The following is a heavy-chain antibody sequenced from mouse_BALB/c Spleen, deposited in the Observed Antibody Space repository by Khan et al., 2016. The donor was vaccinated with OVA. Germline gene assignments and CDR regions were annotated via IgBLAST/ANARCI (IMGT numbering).Heavy chain of an antibody. Sequence: EVQGVESGPELVKPGASVKISCKASGYSFTGYFMNWVMQSHGKSLEWIGRINPHIGETFYNQKFKGKATLTVDESSSTAHMELRSLASEDSAVYYCARKNGSDFDYWGQGTTLTVSS. CDR1: GYSFTGYF. CDR3: ARKNGSDFDY. D-gene: IGHD1-1*01. V-gene: IGHV1-20*02. CDR2: INPHIGET. J-gene: IGHJ2*01.